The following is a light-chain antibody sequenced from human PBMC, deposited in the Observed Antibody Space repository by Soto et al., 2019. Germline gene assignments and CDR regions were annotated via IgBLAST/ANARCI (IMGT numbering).Light chain of an antibody. CDR3: AAWVDSLKAGV. V-gene: IGLV1-44*01. CDR1: SSNIGKNI. CDR2: DSN. Sequence: QSVLTQPPSASGTPGQRGTISCSGSSSNIGKNIANWYQQFPGTAPRLLIYDSNRRPSGVPGRFSGYESGASASLAISGLQSEDEASSYCAAWVDSLKAGVFGGGTKLTVL. J-gene: IGLJ3*02.